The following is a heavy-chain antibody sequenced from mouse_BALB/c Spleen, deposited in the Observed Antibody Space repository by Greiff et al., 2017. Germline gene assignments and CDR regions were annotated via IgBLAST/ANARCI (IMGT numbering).Heavy chain of an antibody. CDR1: GFAFSSYD. Sequence: EVQGVESGGGLVKPGGSLKLSCAASGFAFSSYDMSWVRQTPEKRLEWVAYISSGGGSTYYPDTVKGRFTISRDNAKNTLYLQMSSLKSEDTAMYYCARHRYGGAMDYWGQGTSVTVSS. CDR2: ISSGGGST. D-gene: IGHD1-1*02. CDR3: ARHRYGGAMDY. V-gene: IGHV5-12-1*01. J-gene: IGHJ4*01.